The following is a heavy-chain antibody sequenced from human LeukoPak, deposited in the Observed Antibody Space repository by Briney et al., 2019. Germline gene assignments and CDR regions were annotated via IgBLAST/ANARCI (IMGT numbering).Heavy chain of an antibody. CDR2: INWNGGST. J-gene: IGHJ5*02. CDR3: ARALYVASWFDP. D-gene: IGHD2-8*01. Sequence: GGSLRLSCAASGFTFDDSVMSWVRQAPGKGLEWVSSINWNGGSTGYADSVKGRFTISRDNAKNSLYLQMNSLRAEDTAIYYCARALYVASWFDPWGQGTLVTVSS. V-gene: IGHV3-20*04. CDR1: GFTFDDSV.